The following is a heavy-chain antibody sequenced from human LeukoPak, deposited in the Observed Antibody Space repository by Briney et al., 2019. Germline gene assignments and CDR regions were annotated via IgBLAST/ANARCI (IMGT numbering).Heavy chain of an antibody. Sequence: GRSLRLSCTASGFTFGDYAMSRVRQAPGKGLEWVGFIRSKAYGGTTEYAASVKGRFTISRDDSKSIAYLQMNSLKTEDTAVYYCTRIMTTVTHSFDYWGQGTLVTVSS. CDR2: IRSKAYGGTT. J-gene: IGHJ4*02. CDR3: TRIMTTVTHSFDY. CDR1: GFTFGDYA. V-gene: IGHV3-49*04. D-gene: IGHD4-17*01.